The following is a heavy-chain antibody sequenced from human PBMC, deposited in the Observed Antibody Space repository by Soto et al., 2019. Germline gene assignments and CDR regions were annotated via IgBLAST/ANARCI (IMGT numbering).Heavy chain of an antibody. Sequence: QVQLQESGPGLVKPSETLSLTCTVSGGSISSYYWSWIRQPPGKGLEWIGYIYYSGSTNYNPSLKSRVTISVDTSKNQFSLKLSSVTAADTAVYYCARGTRPFVYWGQGTLVTVSS. V-gene: IGHV4-59*01. J-gene: IGHJ4*02. CDR3: ARGTRPFVY. CDR1: GGSISSYY. D-gene: IGHD2-2*01. CDR2: IYYSGST.